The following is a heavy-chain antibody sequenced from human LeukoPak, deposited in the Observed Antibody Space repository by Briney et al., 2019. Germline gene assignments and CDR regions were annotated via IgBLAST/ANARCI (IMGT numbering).Heavy chain of an antibody. CDR1: GYTFTSYG. V-gene: IGHV1-69*06. J-gene: IGHJ5*02. Sequence: GASVKVSCKASGYTFTSYGISWVRQAPGQGLEWMGGIIPIFGTANYAQKFQGRVTITADKSTSTAYMELSSLRSEDTAVYYCASTVELRESWFDPWGQGTLVTVSS. CDR2: IIPIFGTA. CDR3: ASTVELRESWFDP. D-gene: IGHD1-7*01.